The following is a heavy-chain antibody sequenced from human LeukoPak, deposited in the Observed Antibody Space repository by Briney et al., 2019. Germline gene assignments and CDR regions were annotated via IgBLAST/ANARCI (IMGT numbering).Heavy chain of an antibody. CDR1: GFTFSSYW. CDR2: INSDGSST. V-gene: IGHV3-74*01. Sequence: GGSLRLSCAASGFTFSSYWMPWVRQAPGKGLVWVSRINSDGSSTSYADSVKGRFTISRDNAKNTLSLQMNSLRAEDTAVYYCARDGILGSHDYWGQGTLVTVSS. CDR3: ARDGILGSHDY. J-gene: IGHJ4*02. D-gene: IGHD3-3*02.